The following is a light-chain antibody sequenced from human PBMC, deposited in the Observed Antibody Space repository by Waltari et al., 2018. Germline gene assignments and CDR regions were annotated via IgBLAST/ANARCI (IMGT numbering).Light chain of an antibody. J-gene: IGLJ2*01. CDR1: SLRSYY. CDR2: DKT. V-gene: IGLV3-19*01. CDR3: HSRDASGVGGS. Sequence: SSELTQDPAVSVAMGQTVRITCQGESLRSYYASWYQQRPGQAPRLVMYDKTNRPSGVPDRFSGSTSHNTASLTITGAQAEDEASYYCHSRDASGVGGSFGGGTKLTVL.